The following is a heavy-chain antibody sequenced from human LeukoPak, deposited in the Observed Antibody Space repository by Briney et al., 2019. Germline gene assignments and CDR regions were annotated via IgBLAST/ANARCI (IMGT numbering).Heavy chain of an antibody. Sequence: GASVKVSCKASGYTFTSYGISWVRQAPGQGLEWMGWISGYNGNTNYAQKLQGRVTLTTDTSTSTAYMELRSLRSDDTAVYYCASTKPVDSAAAGPDGYYYYYYMDVWGKGTTVTVSS. D-gene: IGHD6-13*01. CDR2: ISGYNGNT. CDR3: ASTKPVDSAAAGPDGYYYYYYMDV. V-gene: IGHV1-18*01. J-gene: IGHJ6*03. CDR1: GYTFTSYG.